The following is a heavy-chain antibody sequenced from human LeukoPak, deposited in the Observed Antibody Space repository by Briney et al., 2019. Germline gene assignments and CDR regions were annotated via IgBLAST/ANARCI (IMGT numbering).Heavy chain of an antibody. CDR1: GFTFSSYA. J-gene: IGHJ5*02. CDR3: AKGQTLYDSSGYYYP. Sequence: GGSLRLSCAASGFTFSSYAMSWVRQAPGKGLEWVSAISGSGGSTYYADSVKGRFTISRDNSKNTLYLQMNSLRAEDTAVYYCAKGQTLYDSSGYYYPWGQGTLVTVSS. V-gene: IGHV3-23*01. D-gene: IGHD3-22*01. CDR2: ISGSGGST.